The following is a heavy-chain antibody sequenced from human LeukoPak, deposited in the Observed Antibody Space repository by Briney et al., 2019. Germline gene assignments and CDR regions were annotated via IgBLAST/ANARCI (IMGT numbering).Heavy chain of an antibody. CDR1: GFAVKSSY. CDR2: LYAGGES. D-gene: IGHD3-10*01. Sequence: PGGSLRLSCAASGFAVKSSYMNRVRQAPGKGLEWVSVLYAGGESYYADSVLGRFTISRDNSNNTVFLEMNSLTADDTVVYFCARDSAGNQYSSGNFDLWGQGTLVTVSS. J-gene: IGHJ4*02. CDR3: ARDSAGNQYSSGNFDL. V-gene: IGHV3-53*01.